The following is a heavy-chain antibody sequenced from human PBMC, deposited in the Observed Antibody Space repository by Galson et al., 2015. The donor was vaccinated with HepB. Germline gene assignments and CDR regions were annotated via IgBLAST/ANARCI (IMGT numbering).Heavy chain of an antibody. Sequence: QSGAEVKKPGESLTISCKGSGYRFTSYWITWVRQMPGKGLQWVGRIAPFDSYTTYSPSFQGHVTLSVDKSTSTAYLQWGSLQASDTAMYYCAMEGPIVTTTNWGYWGQGTLVTVSS. D-gene: IGHD7-27*01. CDR2: IAPFDSYT. V-gene: IGHV5-10-1*01. CDR1: GYRFTSYW. J-gene: IGHJ4*02. CDR3: AMEGPIVTTTNWGY.